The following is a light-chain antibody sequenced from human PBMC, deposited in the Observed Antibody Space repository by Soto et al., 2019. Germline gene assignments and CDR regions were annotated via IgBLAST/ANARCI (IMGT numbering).Light chain of an antibody. Sequence: DIQMTQSPSSLSASVGDEVTITCRASQTIMTYLNWYQLKPGKPPRLLIYAASSLQSGVPSRFGGSGSGTDFTLTITSLQPEDFATYSCQQSYNSPQTFGQGTKVEIK. J-gene: IGKJ1*01. CDR1: QTIMTY. CDR2: AAS. CDR3: QQSYNSPQT. V-gene: IGKV1-39*01.